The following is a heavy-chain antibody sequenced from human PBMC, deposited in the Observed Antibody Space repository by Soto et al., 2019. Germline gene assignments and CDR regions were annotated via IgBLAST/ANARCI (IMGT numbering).Heavy chain of an antibody. CDR3: ARDGFPITIFGVVIISWLDP. Sequence: ASVKVSCKASGYTFTSYYMHWVRQAPGQGLEWMGIINLSGGSTSYAQKFQGRVTMTRDTSTSTVYMELSSLRSEDTAVYYCARDGFPITIFGVVIISWLDPWGERTLVTVSS. CDR2: INLSGGST. J-gene: IGHJ5*02. V-gene: IGHV1-46*01. CDR1: GYTFTSYY. D-gene: IGHD3-3*01.